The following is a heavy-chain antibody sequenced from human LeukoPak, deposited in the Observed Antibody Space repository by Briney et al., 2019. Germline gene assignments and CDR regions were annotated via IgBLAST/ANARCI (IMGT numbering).Heavy chain of an antibody. J-gene: IGHJ4*02. V-gene: IGHV3-74*01. CDR2: INSDGSTT. CDR1: GFTFSSFA. Sequence: PGGSLRLSCAASGFTFSSFAMTWVRQAPGKGLVWVSHINSDGSTTAYANSVKGRFTISRDNAKNTLYLQMNSLRVEDTAVYYCARRIGGDSNYWGQGTLVTVSS. D-gene: IGHD4-23*01. CDR3: ARRIGGDSNY.